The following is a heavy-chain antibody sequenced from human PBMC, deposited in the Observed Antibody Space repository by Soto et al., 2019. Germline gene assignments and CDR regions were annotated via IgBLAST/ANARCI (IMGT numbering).Heavy chain of an antibody. CDR2: MNNDGSST. Sequence: EVQLVESGGGLVQTGGSLRLSCAASGFTFSSYWMHWVRQAPGKGLVWVSRMNNDGSSTTYADSVKGRFTISRDNAKNTLYLQMNSLRDEDSAVYYCAKGSGAQSGLLDYWGQGTLVTVSS. CDR3: AKGSGAQSGLLDY. V-gene: IGHV3-74*01. D-gene: IGHD6-25*01. CDR1: GFTFSSYW. J-gene: IGHJ4*02.